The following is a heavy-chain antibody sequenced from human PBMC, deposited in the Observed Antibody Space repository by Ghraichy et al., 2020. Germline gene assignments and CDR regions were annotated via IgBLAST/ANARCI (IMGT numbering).Heavy chain of an antibody. J-gene: IGHJ6*03. CDR1: GFTFKDYY. CDR2: ISTNSSYI. Sequence: GGSLRLSCVASGFTFKDYYMSWIRQAPGKGLEWVSHISTNSSYIKYADSVKGRFTVSRDNAKNSLYLQMNGLRAEDTAVYYCARGVYSSRWNDYYYFYYMDIWGKGTLVTVAS. CDR3: ARGVYSSRWNDYYYFYYMDI. V-gene: IGHV3-11*06. D-gene: IGHD6-13*01.